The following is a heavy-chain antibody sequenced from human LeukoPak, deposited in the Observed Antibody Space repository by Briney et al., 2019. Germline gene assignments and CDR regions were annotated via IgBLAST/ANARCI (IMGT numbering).Heavy chain of an antibody. CDR3: ARASNYDILTGYPYYGMDA. D-gene: IGHD3-9*01. CDR1: GFTFSDYY. V-gene: IGHV3-11*05. CDR2: ISSSSSYT. J-gene: IGHJ6*02. Sequence: GGSLRLSCAASGFTFSDYYMSWIRQAPGKGLEWVSYISSSSSYTNYADSVKGRFTISRDNAKNSLYLQMNSLRAEDTAVYYCARASNYDILTGYPYYGMDAWGQGTTVTVSS.